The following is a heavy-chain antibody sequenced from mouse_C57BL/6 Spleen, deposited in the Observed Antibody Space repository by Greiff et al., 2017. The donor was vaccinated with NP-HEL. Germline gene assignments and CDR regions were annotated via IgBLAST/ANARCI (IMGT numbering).Heavy chain of an antibody. CDR1: GFPFTDYY. V-gene: IGHV7-3*01. D-gene: IGHD5-1*01. CDR3: ARHTVPRAMDY. CDR2: IRNKANGYTT. J-gene: IGHJ4*01. Sequence: EVKLMESGGGLVQPGGSLSLSCAASGFPFTDYYMSWVRQPPGKALEWLGFIRNKANGYTTEYSASVKGRFTISRDNSQRILYLQMNALRAEDSATYYCARHTVPRAMDYWGQGTSVTVSS.